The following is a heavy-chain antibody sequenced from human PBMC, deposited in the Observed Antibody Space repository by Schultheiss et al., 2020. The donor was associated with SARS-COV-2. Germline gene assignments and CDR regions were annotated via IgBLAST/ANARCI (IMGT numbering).Heavy chain of an antibody. CDR3: ARVPQGGGYYDY. CDR2: IYYSGST. V-gene: IGHV4-59*01. D-gene: IGHD2-15*01. CDR1: GGSISSYY. J-gene: IGHJ4*02. Sequence: SETLSLTCTVSGGSISSYYWSWIRQPPGKGLEWIGYIYYSGSTDYNPSLKSRVTISVDTSKNQFSLKLSSVTAADTAVYYCARVPQGGGYYDYWGQGTLVTVSS.